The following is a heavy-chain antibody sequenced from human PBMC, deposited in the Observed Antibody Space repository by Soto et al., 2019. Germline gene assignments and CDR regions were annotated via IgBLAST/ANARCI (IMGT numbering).Heavy chain of an antibody. V-gene: IGHV5-51*01. D-gene: IGHD6-13*01. CDR2: IYPGDSDT. CDR1: GYSFTSYW. Sequence: PGESLKISCKGSGYSFTSYWLGWVRQMPGKGLEWMGIIYPGDSDTRYSPSFQGQVTISADKSISTAYLQWSSLKASDTAMYYCARIADVTISSSHCYYRDGMDVCGQGTTVTGSS. J-gene: IGHJ6*02. CDR3: ARIADVTISSSHCYYRDGMDV.